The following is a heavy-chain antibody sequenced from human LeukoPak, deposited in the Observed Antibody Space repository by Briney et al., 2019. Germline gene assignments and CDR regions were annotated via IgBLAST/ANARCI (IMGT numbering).Heavy chain of an antibody. CDR3: TTKVIRGNRGDLYDN. V-gene: IGHV3-30*03. J-gene: IGHJ4*02. Sequence: GGSLRLSCAASGVTFRSYGMHWVRQAPGKGLEWVALISSDGDDKLYGDYVKGRFTITRDKSKSTVYLELNSLRAEDKAVYYCTTKVIRGNRGDLYDNWGKETLVTVSS. CDR1: GVTFRSYG. CDR2: ISSDGDDK. D-gene: IGHD5-18*01.